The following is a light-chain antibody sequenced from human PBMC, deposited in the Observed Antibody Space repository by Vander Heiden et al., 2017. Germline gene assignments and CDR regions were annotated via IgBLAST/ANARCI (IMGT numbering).Light chain of an antibody. Sequence: EIVLTQSPATLSLSPGERATLSCRASQSVSSYLAWYQQKPGQAPRLLIYDASNRSTGIPARFSGSRSGTDFTLTISSLEPEDFAVYYCQQRSNGPHTFGGGTKVEIK. CDR3: QQRSNGPHT. V-gene: IGKV3-11*01. CDR1: QSVSSY. CDR2: DAS. J-gene: IGKJ4*01.